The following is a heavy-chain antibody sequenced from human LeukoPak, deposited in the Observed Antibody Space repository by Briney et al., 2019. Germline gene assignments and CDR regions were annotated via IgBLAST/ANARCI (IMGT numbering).Heavy chain of an antibody. D-gene: IGHD5-18*01. Sequence: GGSLRLSCAASGFTFSSYSMNWVRQAPGKGLEWGSSISSSSSYIYYADSVKGRFTISRDNAKNSLYPQMNSLRAEDTAVYYCTPSRTAMVPFDYWGQGTLVTVSS. CDR3: TPSRTAMVPFDY. J-gene: IGHJ4*02. V-gene: IGHV3-21*01. CDR2: ISSSSSYI. CDR1: GFTFSSYS.